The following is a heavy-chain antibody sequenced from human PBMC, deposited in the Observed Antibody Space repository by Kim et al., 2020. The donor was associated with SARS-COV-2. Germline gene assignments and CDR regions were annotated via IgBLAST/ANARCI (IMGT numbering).Heavy chain of an antibody. CDR1: GGSISSSSYY. V-gene: IGHV4-39*01. CDR2: IYYSGST. D-gene: IGHD2-21*01. CDR3: VRRTSLWGVFNPDNWFDP. J-gene: IGHJ5*02. Sequence: SETLSLTCTVSGGSISSSSYYWGWIRQPQGKGLEWIGSIYYSGSTYYNPALKSRVTISVDTSKNPFSLKLSSVTAADTAVYYCVRRTSLWGVFNPDNWFDPWGKGTLFTVSS.